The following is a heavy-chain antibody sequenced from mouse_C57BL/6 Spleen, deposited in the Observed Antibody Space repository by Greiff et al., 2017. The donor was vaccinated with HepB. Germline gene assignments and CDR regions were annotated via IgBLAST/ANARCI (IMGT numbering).Heavy chain of an antibody. CDR1: GYTFTSYW. V-gene: IGHV1-72*01. CDR3: ARADFYYYGSKGNYFDY. J-gene: IGHJ2*01. CDR2: IDPNSGGT. Sequence: VQLQQPGAELVKPGASVKLSCKASGYTFTSYWMHWVKQRPGRGLEWIGRIDPNSGGTKYNEKFKSKATLTVDKPSSTAYIQLSSLTSEDSAVYYCARADFYYYGSKGNYFDYWGQGTTLTVSS. D-gene: IGHD1-1*01.